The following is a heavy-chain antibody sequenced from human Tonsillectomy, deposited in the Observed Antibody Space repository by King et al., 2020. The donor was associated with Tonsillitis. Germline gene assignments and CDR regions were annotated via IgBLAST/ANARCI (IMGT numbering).Heavy chain of an antibody. V-gene: IGHV3-30*18. CDR2: ISDDGSNK. CDR3: AKEDSSVWYFDN. D-gene: IGHD6-19*01. Sequence: VQLVESGGGVVQPGRSLRLSCAASGFTFTSSGMHWVRQAPGKVLEWVTVISDDGSNKYYADSVKGRFTISRDISKNVLSLQMNSLRIEDTVVYYCAKEDSSVWYFDNWGQGTLVTVSS. J-gene: IGHJ4*02. CDR1: GFTFTSSG.